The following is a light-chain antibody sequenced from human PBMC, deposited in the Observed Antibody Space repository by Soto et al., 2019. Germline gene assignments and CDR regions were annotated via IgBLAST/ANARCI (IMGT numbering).Light chain of an antibody. CDR2: DVN. CDR1: SSDVGGYDY. V-gene: IGLV2-14*01. CDR3: NSYAGGLVL. J-gene: IGLJ2*01. Sequence: QSALTQPASVSGSPGQSITISCTGTSSDVGGYDYVSWYQRHPGKAPELMIYDVNKRPSGVPPRFSGSKSANTASLTISGLQAADEADYYCNSYAGGLVLFGGGTKLTVL.